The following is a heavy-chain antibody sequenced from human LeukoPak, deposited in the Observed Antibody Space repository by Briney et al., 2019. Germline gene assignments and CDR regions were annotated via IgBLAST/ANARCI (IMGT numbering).Heavy chain of an antibody. V-gene: IGHV3-11*01. Sequence: GGSLRLSCAVSGFTFSDYYMSWIRQAPGKGLEWVSYISSGGSTISHADSVKGRFTISRDNAENSLYLQMNSLRAEDTAVYYCARPLAAAGHFDYWGQGTLVTVSS. CDR3: ARPLAAAGHFDY. J-gene: IGHJ4*02. D-gene: IGHD6-13*01. CDR2: ISSGGSTI. CDR1: GFTFSDYY.